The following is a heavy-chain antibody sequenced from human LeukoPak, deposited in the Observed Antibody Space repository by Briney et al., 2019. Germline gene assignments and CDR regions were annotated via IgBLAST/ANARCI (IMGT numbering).Heavy chain of an antibody. V-gene: IGHV4-39*01. J-gene: IGHJ4*02. Sequence: TSETLSLTCNVSGGSVFSSSDYWAWIRQPPGMGLEWIGSVFYSGTTYYSPSLKSRVTISVDTSKNQFFLKMNSVTAADTAVYYCARHGTCSRARCDRFIDYWGQGTLVTVSS. D-gene: IGHD2/OR15-2a*01. CDR2: VFYSGTT. CDR3: ARHGTCSRARCDRFIDY. CDR1: GGSVFSSSDY.